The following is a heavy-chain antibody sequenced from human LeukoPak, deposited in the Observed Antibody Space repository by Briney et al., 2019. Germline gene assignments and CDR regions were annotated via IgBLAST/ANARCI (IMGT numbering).Heavy chain of an antibody. D-gene: IGHD4-23*01. V-gene: IGHV4-39*07. Sequence: SETLSLTCTVSGGSISSTNYYWGWIRQPPGKGLEWIGNIYYSGSTYYNPSLRSRVTISVDTSKNQFSLKLSSVTAADTAVYYCARGQVTTVLTKLRGYYYYYYMDVWGKGTTVTVSS. CDR1: GGSISSTNYY. CDR3: ARGQVTTVLTKLRGYYYYYYMDV. CDR2: IYYSGST. J-gene: IGHJ6*03.